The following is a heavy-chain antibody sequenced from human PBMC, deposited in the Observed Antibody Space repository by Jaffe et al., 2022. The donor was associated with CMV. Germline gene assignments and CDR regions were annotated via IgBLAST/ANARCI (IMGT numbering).Heavy chain of an antibody. J-gene: IGHJ4*02. V-gene: IGHV4-59*08. D-gene: IGHD1-1*01. CDR1: GDSISGYY. Sequence: QVQLQESGPGLVKPSETLSLTCTVSGDSISGYYWSWIRQPPGKELEWIGYIYYSGNTNYNPSLQSRITISVDVSKNQFSLKLISVTATDTAMYYCARHGGTAAPTFDHWGQGTLVTVSS. CDR3: ARHGGTAAPTFDH. CDR2: IYYSGNT.